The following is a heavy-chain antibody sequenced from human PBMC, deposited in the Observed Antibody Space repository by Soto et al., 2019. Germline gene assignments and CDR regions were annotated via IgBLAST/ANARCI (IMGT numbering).Heavy chain of an antibody. Sequence: GGSLRLSCAASGFTFDDYAMHWVRQAPGKGLEWVSGISWNSGSIGYADSVKGRFTISRDNAKNSLYLQMNSLRAEDTALYYCAKGVSYNWNDYFDYWGQGTLVTVSS. V-gene: IGHV3-9*01. J-gene: IGHJ4*02. CDR3: AKGVSYNWNDYFDY. CDR1: GFTFDDYA. CDR2: ISWNSGSI. D-gene: IGHD1-1*01.